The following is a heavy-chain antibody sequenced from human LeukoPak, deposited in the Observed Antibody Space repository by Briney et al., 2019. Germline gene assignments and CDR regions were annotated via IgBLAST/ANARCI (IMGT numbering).Heavy chain of an antibody. Sequence: ASVKVSCKASGYTFTTYAISWVRQAPGQGLEWMGWISTYNGNTNYAQTFQGRVTLTTDTSTRTAYMDLRSLSSDDTAVYHCARVALGSWYFDLWGRGTLVTVSS. V-gene: IGHV1-18*01. CDR1: GYTFTTYA. CDR3: ARVALGSWYFDL. CDR2: ISTYNGNT. D-gene: IGHD2-15*01. J-gene: IGHJ2*01.